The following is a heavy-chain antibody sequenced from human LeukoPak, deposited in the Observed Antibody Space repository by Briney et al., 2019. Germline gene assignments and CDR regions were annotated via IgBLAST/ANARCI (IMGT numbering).Heavy chain of an antibody. CDR1: GFTFSSNY. CDR2: IYSGGNT. CDR3: AKNLYCGGGSCYPSALGMDV. J-gene: IGHJ6*02. Sequence: GGSLRLSCAASGFTFSSNYMTWVRQAPGKGLEWGSVIYSGGNTYYADSVKGRFTISRDNSKNTLFLQMNSLRAEDTAVYYCAKNLYCGGGSCYPSALGMDVWGQGTTVTVSS. V-gene: IGHV3-53*01. D-gene: IGHD2-15*01.